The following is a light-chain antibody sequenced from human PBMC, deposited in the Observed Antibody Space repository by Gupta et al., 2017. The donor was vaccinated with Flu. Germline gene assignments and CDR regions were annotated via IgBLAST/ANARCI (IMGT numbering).Light chain of an antibody. Sequence: QLVLTQSLSASASLGASVKLTCTLSSGHSNYAIAWHQQQPEKGPRFLMKLNSDGSHNKGDGIPDRFSGSSSGAERYLTISSLQSEDEADYYCQTWGTGIHVFGGGTKLTVL. CDR2: LNSDGSH. J-gene: IGLJ3*02. CDR1: SGHSNYA. V-gene: IGLV4-69*01. CDR3: QTWGTGIHV.